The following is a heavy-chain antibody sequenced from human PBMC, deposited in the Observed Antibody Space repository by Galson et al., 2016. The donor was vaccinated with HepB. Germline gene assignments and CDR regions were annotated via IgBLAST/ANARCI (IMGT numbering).Heavy chain of an antibody. CDR2: ISYDGSNK. CDR1: GFTFSNYW. V-gene: IGHV3-30*14. Sequence: SLRLSCAASGFTFSNYWMHWVRQAPGKGLEWVAVISYDGSNKYYADSVKGRFTISRDNSKNTLYLQMNSLRAEDTAVYYCARDSGSRPGSGGFGYWGQGTLVTVSS. D-gene: IGHD2-2*01. J-gene: IGHJ4*02. CDR3: ARDSGSRPGSGGFGY.